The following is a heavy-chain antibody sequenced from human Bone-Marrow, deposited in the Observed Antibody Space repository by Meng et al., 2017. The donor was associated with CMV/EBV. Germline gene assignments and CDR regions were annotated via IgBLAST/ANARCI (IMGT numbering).Heavy chain of an antibody. CDR1: GYTFTSYG. Sequence: ASVKVSCKASGYTFTSYGLSWVRQAPGQGLEWMGWISAYNGYINYAQKLQGRVTMTRDTSISTAYMELSRLRSDDTAVYYCARDEGGFVVVPAAMRYYYGMDVWGQGTTVTVSS. D-gene: IGHD2-2*01. V-gene: IGHV1-18*01. CDR3: ARDEGGFVVVPAAMRYYYGMDV. CDR2: ISAYNGYI. J-gene: IGHJ6*02.